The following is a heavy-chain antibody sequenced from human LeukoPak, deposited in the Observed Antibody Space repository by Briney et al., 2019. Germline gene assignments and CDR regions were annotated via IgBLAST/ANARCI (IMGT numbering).Heavy chain of an antibody. CDR1: GGSISSGDYY. J-gene: IGHJ4*02. CDR2: INHFGST. Sequence: SETLSLTCTVSGGSISSGDYYWNWIRQPPGKGLEWIGEINHFGSTNYNPSLKTRVTISGDTSKKQFSLKVNSVTAADTAVYYCARGYRAPQTFYSYHYFDFWAQGTLVTVSS. V-gene: IGHV4-39*07. CDR3: ARGYRAPQTFYSYHYFDF. D-gene: IGHD5-18*01.